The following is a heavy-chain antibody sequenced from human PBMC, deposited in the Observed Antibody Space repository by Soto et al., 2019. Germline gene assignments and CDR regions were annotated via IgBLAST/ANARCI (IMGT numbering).Heavy chain of an antibody. Sequence: PGGSLRLSCAASGFSFSISPMHWVRQAPGKGPEWVALISYDGTNKFYADSVEGRFTISRDNSKSTLYLQVDSLRPEDAAVYYCARDPKTSGGQNWAFNYFDSWGQGTLVTVSS. J-gene: IGHJ4*02. CDR1: GFSFSISP. CDR3: ARDPKTSGGQNWAFNYFDS. V-gene: IGHV3-30-3*01. D-gene: IGHD7-27*01. CDR2: ISYDGTNK.